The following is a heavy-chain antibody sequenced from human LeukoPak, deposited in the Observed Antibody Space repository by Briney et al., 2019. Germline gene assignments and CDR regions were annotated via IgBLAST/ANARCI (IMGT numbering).Heavy chain of an antibody. D-gene: IGHD3-10*01. CDR1: GGPFSGYY. Sequence: PSETLSLTCAVYGGPFSGYYWSWIRQPPGKGLEWIGEINHSGSTNYNPSLKSRVTISVDTSKNQFSLKLSSVTAADTAVYYCARGSRLLWFGESPLDYWGQGTLVTVSS. CDR3: ARGSRLLWFGESPLDY. CDR2: INHSGST. V-gene: IGHV4-34*01. J-gene: IGHJ4*02.